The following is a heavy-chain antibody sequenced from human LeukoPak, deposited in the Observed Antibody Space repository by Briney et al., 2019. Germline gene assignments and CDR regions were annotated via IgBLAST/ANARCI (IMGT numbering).Heavy chain of an antibody. V-gene: IGHV3-23*01. Sequence: PGGSLRLSCAASGLXFSSYAISWVRQAPGKGLEWVSAISGSGGSTYYADSVKGRFTISRDNSKNTLYLQMNSLRAEDTAVYYCAKDGDAETTWIQLWLRGLYYFDYWGQGTLVTVSS. CDR3: AKDGDAETTWIQLWLRGLYYFDY. CDR1: GLXFSSYA. CDR2: ISGSGGST. D-gene: IGHD5-18*01. J-gene: IGHJ4*02.